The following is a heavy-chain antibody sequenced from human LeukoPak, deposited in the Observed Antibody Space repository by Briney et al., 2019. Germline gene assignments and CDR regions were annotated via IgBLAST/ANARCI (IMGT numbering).Heavy chain of an antibody. V-gene: IGHV1-2*02. J-gene: IGHJ4*02. Sequence: ASVKVSCKASGYTFTDYYMHWVRQAPGQGLEWMGWINPNSGGTNYAQKFQGRVTITRDTSISTAYMELSRLRSDDTAVYFCARGGGAVFEVFNDWGQGTLVTVSS. D-gene: IGHD3-3*01. CDR2: INPNSGGT. CDR3: ARGGGAVFEVFND. CDR1: GYTFTDYY.